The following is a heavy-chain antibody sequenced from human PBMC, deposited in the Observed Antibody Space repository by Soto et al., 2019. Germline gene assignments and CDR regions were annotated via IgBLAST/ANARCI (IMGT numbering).Heavy chain of an antibody. CDR3: AHSQRGPRDF. CDR1: GFSLSTSGVG. Sequence: SGPTLVNPTQTLTLTCTFSGFSLSTSGVGVGWIRQPPGKALEWLTFIYWDDDKRNSPFLKSRLTITKDTSKNQVVLTMTNMDPMDTATYFCAHSQRGPRDFWGPGILVTVSS. CDR2: IYWDDDK. J-gene: IGHJ4*02. D-gene: IGHD5-12*01. V-gene: IGHV2-5*02.